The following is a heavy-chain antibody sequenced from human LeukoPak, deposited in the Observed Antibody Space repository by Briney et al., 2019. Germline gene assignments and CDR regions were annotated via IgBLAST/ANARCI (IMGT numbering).Heavy chain of an antibody. CDR3: ARVNPPGITMIVDY. D-gene: IGHD3-22*01. J-gene: IGHJ4*02. Sequence: ASVKVSCKASGYTFTSYGISWVRQAPGQGLEWMGWISAYNGNTNYAQKLQGRVTMTTDTSTSTAYMELRSLRSGDTAVYYCARVNPPGITMIVDYWGQGTLVTVSS. CDR1: GYTFTSYG. CDR2: ISAYNGNT. V-gene: IGHV1-18*01.